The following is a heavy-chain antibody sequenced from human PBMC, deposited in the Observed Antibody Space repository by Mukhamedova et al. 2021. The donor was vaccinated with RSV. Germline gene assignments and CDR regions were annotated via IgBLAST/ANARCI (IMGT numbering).Heavy chain of an antibody. J-gene: IGHJ4*02. V-gene: IGHV1-46*01. Sequence: WVGIINPSGGSTSYAQKFQGRVTMTRDTSTSTVYMELSSLRSEDTAVYYCARGHGDIVAYWGQGTLVTVSS. CDR2: INPSGGST. CDR3: ARGHGDIVAY. D-gene: IGHD4-17*01.